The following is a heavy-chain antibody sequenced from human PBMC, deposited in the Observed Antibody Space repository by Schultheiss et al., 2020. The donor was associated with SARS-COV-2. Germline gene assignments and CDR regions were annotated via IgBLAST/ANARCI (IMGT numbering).Heavy chain of an antibody. CDR3: ARSSGYGDPLVDY. J-gene: IGHJ4*02. V-gene: IGHV4-34*01. CDR1: GASFTTYY. D-gene: IGHD4-17*01. CDR2: INHTGGT. Sequence: ESLKISCAVSGASFTTYYWNWIRQPPGKGLEWIGEINHTGGTNYNPSLKSRVTISIDTSKGQFSLNLHSVTAADTAVYYCARSSGYGDPLVDYWGQGTLVTVSS.